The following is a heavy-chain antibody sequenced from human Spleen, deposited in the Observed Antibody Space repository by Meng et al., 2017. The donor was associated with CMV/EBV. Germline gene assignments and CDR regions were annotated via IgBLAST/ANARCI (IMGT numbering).Heavy chain of an antibody. V-gene: IGHV3-23*01. Sequence: GGSLRLSCAASGFSFSDYAMHWVRQAPGKGLEWVSAISGSGGSTYYADSVKGRFTISRDNSKNTLYLQMNSLRAEDTAVYYCAKYSSSWYFDYWGQGTLVTVSS. CDR1: GFSFSDYA. CDR2: ISGSGGST. D-gene: IGHD6-13*01. CDR3: AKYSSSWYFDY. J-gene: IGHJ4*02.